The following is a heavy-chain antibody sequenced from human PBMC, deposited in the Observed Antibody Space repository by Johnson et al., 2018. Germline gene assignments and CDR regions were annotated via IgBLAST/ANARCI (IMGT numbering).Heavy chain of an antibody. D-gene: IGHD3-10*01. CDR2: ITYDGSSK. Sequence: VQLVESGGGVVQPGRSLRLSCAASRFTFSSYGMHWVRQAPGKGLEWVAAITYDGSSKFSADSVKGRFTISRDKSKNILYLQMNSLRTEDTAVYYCAKNSHYYGSGDMDVWGKGTTVTVSS. V-gene: IGHV3-30*18. CDR3: AKNSHYYGSGDMDV. J-gene: IGHJ6*03. CDR1: RFTFSSYG.